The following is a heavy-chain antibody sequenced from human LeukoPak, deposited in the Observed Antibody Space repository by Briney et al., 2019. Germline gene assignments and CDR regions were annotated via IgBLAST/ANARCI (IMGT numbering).Heavy chain of an antibody. CDR2: INPSGGST. CDR3: ASGIAAADYYYYYGMDV. J-gene: IGHJ6*04. Sequence: ASVKVSCKASRYTFTSYYMHWVRQAPGQGLEWMSIINPSGGSTSYAQKFQGRVTMTRDTSTSTVYMELISLRSEDTAVYYCASGIAAADYYYYYGMDVWGKGTTVTVSS. D-gene: IGHD6-13*01. V-gene: IGHV1-46*01. CDR1: RYTFTSYY.